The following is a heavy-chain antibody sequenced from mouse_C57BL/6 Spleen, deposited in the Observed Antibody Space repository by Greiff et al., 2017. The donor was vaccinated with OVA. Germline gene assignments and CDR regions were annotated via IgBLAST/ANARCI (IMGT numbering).Heavy chain of an antibody. CDR2: IDPSDSYT. J-gene: IGHJ2*01. CDR1: GYTFTSYW. V-gene: IGHV1-59*01. D-gene: IGHD1-1*01. CDR3: ARSPDYYGSRFDY. Sequence: QVQLQQPGAELVRPGTSVKLSCKASGYTFTSYWMHWVKQRPGQGLEWIGEIDPSDSYTNYNQKFKGKATLTVDTSSSTAYMQRSSLTSEDSAVYYGARSPDYYGSRFDYWGQGTTLTVSS.